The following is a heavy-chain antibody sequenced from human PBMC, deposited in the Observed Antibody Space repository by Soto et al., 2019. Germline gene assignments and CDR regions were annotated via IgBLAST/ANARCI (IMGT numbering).Heavy chain of an antibody. Sequence: GESLKISCKGSGYSFTSYWIGWVRQMPGKGLEWMGIIYPGDSDTRYSPSFQGQVTISADKSISTAYLQWSSLKASDTAMYYCARLPQIVVVQAAIGENWFAPGGKEPRFTFPS. D-gene: IGHD2-2*01. J-gene: IGHJ5*02. V-gene: IGHV5-51*01. CDR2: IYPGDSDT. CDR1: GYSFTSYW. CDR3: ARLPQIVVVQAAIGENWFAP.